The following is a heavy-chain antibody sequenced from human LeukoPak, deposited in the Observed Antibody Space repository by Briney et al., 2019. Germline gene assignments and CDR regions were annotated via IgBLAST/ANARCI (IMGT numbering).Heavy chain of an antibody. CDR3: TTEGIVVVPAAIGPDDAFDI. CDR2: IIPILGIA. Sequence: ASVKVSCKASGGTFSSYAISWVRQAPGQGLEWMGRIIPILGIADYAQKFQGRVTITADKSTSTAYMELSSLRSEDTAVYYCTTEGIVVVPAAIGPDDAFDIWGQGTMVTVSS. J-gene: IGHJ3*02. D-gene: IGHD2-2*02. CDR1: GGTFSSYA. V-gene: IGHV1-69*04.